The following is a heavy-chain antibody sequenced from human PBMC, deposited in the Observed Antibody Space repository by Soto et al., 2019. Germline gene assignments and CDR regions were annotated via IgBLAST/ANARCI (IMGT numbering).Heavy chain of an antibody. Sequence: SETLSLTCSVSGDSVSRGSYHWSWIRQPPGKGLEWIGFKPYTGSPDYNPSLTSRVVISIDRSKNQFSLKLSSVTATDPAVYFCAKVGWGGDSWGQGTLVTVSS. CDR1: GDSVSRGSYH. D-gene: IGHD7-27*01. J-gene: IGHJ4*02. CDR3: AKVGWGGDS. V-gene: IGHV4-61*01. CDR2: KPYTGSP.